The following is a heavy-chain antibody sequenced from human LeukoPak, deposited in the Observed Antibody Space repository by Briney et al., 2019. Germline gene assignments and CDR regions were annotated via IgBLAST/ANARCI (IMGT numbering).Heavy chain of an antibody. CDR1: GFTFDDYT. CDR2: ISGDGGST. D-gene: IGHD6-13*01. Sequence: PGGSLRLSCAASGFTFDDYTIHWVRQVPGKGLEWVSLISGDGGSTYYADSVKGRFTLSRDNARNSLYLQMNRLRAEDTAVYYCARTAIAAAAFYNWFDSWGQGTLVTVSS. CDR3: ARTAIAAAAFYNWFDS. V-gene: IGHV3-43*01. J-gene: IGHJ5*01.